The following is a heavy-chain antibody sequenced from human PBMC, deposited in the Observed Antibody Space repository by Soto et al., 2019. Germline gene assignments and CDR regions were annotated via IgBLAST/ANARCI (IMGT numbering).Heavy chain of an antibody. CDR2: IYHSGST. Sequence: SETLSLTCAVSGGSVNSAGYSWSWIRQPPGKGLEWIGYIYHSGSTYYNPSLKSRVTISLDRSNNHFSLKLSSVTAADTAVYYCARVPIYYDSSGFYRYGNFHISGPGTILTV. V-gene: IGHV4-30-2*01. CDR1: GGSVNSAGYS. J-gene: IGHJ3*02. D-gene: IGHD3-22*01. CDR3: ARVPIYYDSSGFYRYGNFHI.